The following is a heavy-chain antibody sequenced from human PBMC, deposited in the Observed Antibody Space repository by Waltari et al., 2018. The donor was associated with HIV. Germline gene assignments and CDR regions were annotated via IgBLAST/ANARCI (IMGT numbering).Heavy chain of an antibody. Sequence: VSRINSDGSTTSYADSVKGRFTISRDNAKNTLYLQMNSLRAEDTAVYYCAKGGANPIDFWVQGTLVTVSS. D-gene: IGHD1-26*01. CDR2: INSDGSTT. CDR3: AKGGANPIDF. V-gene: IGHV3-74*01. J-gene: IGHJ4*02.